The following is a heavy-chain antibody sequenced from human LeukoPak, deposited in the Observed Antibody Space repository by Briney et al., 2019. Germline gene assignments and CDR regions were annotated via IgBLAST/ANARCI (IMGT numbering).Heavy chain of an antibody. V-gene: IGHV3-66*03. CDR2: IRDSGEA. Sequence: GGSLRLSSAASGFRVSDYYMSWVRQAPGKGLEWVGLIRDSGEAFYADFARGRFAISRDESENTLYLQMNSLRVEDTAVYFCARDRAANQDWVEFDPWGQGTPVIVSS. J-gene: IGHJ5*02. CDR3: ARDRAANQDWVEFDP. D-gene: IGHD3/OR15-3a*01. CDR1: GFRVSDYY.